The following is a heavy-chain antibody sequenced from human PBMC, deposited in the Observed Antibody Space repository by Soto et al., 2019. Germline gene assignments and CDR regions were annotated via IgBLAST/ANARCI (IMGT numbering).Heavy chain of an antibody. Sequence: QVQLVQSGAEVKKPGSSVKVSCKASGGTFSSYAISWVRQAPGQRLEWMGGIIPIFGTANYAQKFQGRVTINADESTITAYMELSSLRSEDTAVYYCASAEDYYESSGLDYFDYWGQGTLVTVSS. J-gene: IGHJ4*02. CDR2: IIPIFGTA. D-gene: IGHD3-22*01. CDR3: ASAEDYYESSGLDYFDY. CDR1: GGTFSSYA. V-gene: IGHV1-69*01.